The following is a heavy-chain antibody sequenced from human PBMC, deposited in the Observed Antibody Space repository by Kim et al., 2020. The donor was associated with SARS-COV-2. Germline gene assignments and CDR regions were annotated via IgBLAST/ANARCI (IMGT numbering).Heavy chain of an antibody. V-gene: IGHV4-31*03. CDR3: ARVGSGKWFGELLHIDY. CDR2: IYYSGST. CDR1: GGSISSGGYY. D-gene: IGHD3-10*01. Sequence: SETLSLTCTVSGGSISSGGYYWSWIRQHPGKGLEWIGYIYYSGSTYYNPSLKSRVTISVDTSKNQFSLKLSSVTAADTAVYYCARVGSGKWFGELLHIDYWGQGTLVTAS. J-gene: IGHJ4*02.